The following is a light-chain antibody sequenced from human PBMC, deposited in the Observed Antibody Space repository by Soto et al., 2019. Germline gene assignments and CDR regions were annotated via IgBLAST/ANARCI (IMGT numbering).Light chain of an antibody. CDR3: SSYGASSTL. Sequence: QSALTQPASLSGSPGQSITISCTGTSTDIGSYNYVSWYQQHPGKAPKLMIFVVSYRPSGISDRFSGSKSGNTASLTISGLQPEDEADYYCSSYGASSTLFGGGTKLTVL. CDR1: STDIGSYNY. CDR2: VVS. J-gene: IGLJ2*01. V-gene: IGLV2-14*03.